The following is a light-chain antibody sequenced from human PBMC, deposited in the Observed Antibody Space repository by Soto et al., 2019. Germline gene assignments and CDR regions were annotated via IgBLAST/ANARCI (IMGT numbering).Light chain of an antibody. CDR2: LNSDGSH. V-gene: IGLV4-69*01. CDR1: SGHSSYA. J-gene: IGLJ2*01. Sequence: QPVLTQSPSASASLGASVKLTCTLSSGHSSYAIAWHQQQPEKGPRYLRKLNSDGSHSKGDGIPDRFSGSSSGAERYLTISSLQSEDEADYYCQTLGTDIVVFGGGTKVTVL. CDR3: QTLGTDIVV.